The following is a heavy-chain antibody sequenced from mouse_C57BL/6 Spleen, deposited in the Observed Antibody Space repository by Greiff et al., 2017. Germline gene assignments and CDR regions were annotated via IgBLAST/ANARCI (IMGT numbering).Heavy chain of an antibody. CDR2: IWSGGST. Sequence: QVQLQQSGPGLVQPSQSLSITCTVSGFSLTSYGVHWVRQSPGKGLEWLGVIWSGGSTDYNAAFISRLSISKDNSKSQVFFKMNSPQADDTAIYYCARDYYGSSYWYFDVWGTGTTVTVSS. J-gene: IGHJ1*03. CDR3: ARDYYGSSYWYFDV. CDR1: GFSLTSYG. V-gene: IGHV2-2*01. D-gene: IGHD1-1*01.